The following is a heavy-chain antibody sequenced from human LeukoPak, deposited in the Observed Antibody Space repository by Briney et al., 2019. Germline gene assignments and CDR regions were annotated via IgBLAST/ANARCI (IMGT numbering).Heavy chain of an antibody. CDR2: ISESSDSI. J-gene: IGHJ2*01. CDR1: GLAFSNYN. D-gene: IGHD5-24*01. Sequence: GGSLRLSCAASGLAFSNYNMNWVRQAPGKGLEWVSHISESSDSIYYTDSVMGRFTVSRVNAKNSLYLQMNSLRAEDTAVYYCVRDLGRWLQSDWYFDLWGRGTLVTVSA. V-gene: IGHV3-48*04. CDR3: VRDLGRWLQSDWYFDL.